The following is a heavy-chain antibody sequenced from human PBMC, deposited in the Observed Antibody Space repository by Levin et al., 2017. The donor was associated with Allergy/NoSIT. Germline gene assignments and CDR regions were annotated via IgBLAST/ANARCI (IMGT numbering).Heavy chain of an antibody. CDR2: ISSSNSYI. D-gene: IGHD3-22*01. CDR1: GFTFSSYG. Sequence: PGESLKISCAASGFTFSSYGMTWVRQAPGKGLEWVSYISSSNSYIYYADSVKGRFTISRDNANNSLYLQMNSLRGEDTAVYYCARDRYPGNYYDSSGYSFDYWGQGTLVTVSS. CDR3: ARDRYPGNYYDSSGYSFDY. J-gene: IGHJ4*02. V-gene: IGHV3-21*06.